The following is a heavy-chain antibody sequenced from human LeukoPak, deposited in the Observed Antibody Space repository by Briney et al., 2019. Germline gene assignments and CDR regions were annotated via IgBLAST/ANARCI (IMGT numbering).Heavy chain of an antibody. CDR3: ARDSWDGYNSYFDY. CDR1: GVTFSSYG. Sequence: PGGSLRLSCAASGVTFSSYGMHWVRQAPGKGLEWVAVIWYDGINKYYADSVKGRFTISRDNSKNTLYLQMNSLRAEDTAVYYCARDSWDGYNSYFDYWGQGTLVTVSS. V-gene: IGHV3-33*01. D-gene: IGHD5-24*01. CDR2: IWYDGINK. J-gene: IGHJ4*02.